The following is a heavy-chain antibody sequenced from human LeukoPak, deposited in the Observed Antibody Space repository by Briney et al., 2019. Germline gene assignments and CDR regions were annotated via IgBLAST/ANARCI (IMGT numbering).Heavy chain of an antibody. D-gene: IGHD6-13*01. CDR3: AKGGPISWFPLDS. Sequence: GGSLRLSCAASGFDFSSNAMTWVRQAPGKGLEWISSIGGSGGVTTYYTDSVKGRYTISRDSSKNTLYLQMNSLRGEDTALYYCAKGGPISWFPLDSWGQGTLVTVSS. CDR1: GFDFSSNA. J-gene: IGHJ4*02. CDR2: IGGSGGVTT. V-gene: IGHV3-23*01.